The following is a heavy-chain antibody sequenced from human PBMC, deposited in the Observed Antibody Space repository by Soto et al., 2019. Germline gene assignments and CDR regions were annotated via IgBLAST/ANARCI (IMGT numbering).Heavy chain of an antibody. D-gene: IGHD3-10*01. Sequence: EVQLLESGGGLVQPGGSLRLSCAASGFTFNNYAMSWVRQAPGKGLEWASAISGTGGSTYYADPVKGRFTISRDNSKNTLYLQMNSLRAEDTAVYYCAKVLGVTNPENWGQGTLVTVSS. CDR1: GFTFNNYA. CDR3: AKVLGVTNPEN. CDR2: ISGTGGST. V-gene: IGHV3-23*01. J-gene: IGHJ4*02.